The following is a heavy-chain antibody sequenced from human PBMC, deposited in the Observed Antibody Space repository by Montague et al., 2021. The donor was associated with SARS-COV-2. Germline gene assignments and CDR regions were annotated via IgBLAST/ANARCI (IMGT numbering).Heavy chain of an antibody. Sequence: SETLSLTCTVSGGSISTYFWSWIRQPPGKGLEWIGYIYYSGTANYNPSLKSRVTISVDTSKNQFSLKVRSVTAADTAVYYCARLVGGRGTRFDPWGQGTRVPVSS. CDR3: ARLVGGRGTRFDP. J-gene: IGHJ5*02. V-gene: IGHV4-59*08. CDR1: GGSISTYF. CDR2: IYYSGTA. D-gene: IGHD1-14*01.